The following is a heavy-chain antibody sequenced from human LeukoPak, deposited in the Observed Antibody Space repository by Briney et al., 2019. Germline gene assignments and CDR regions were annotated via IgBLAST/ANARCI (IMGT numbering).Heavy chain of an antibody. Sequence: SETLSLTRTVSGGSISSGGYYWSWIRQHPGKGLEWIGYIYYSGSTYYNPSLKSRVTISVETSKNQSSLKLSSVTAADTAVYYCARVTSKGGNWFDPWGQGTLVTVSS. V-gene: IGHV4-31*03. J-gene: IGHJ5*02. CDR2: IYYSGST. CDR1: GGSISSGGYY. D-gene: IGHD4-11*01. CDR3: ARVTSKGGNWFDP.